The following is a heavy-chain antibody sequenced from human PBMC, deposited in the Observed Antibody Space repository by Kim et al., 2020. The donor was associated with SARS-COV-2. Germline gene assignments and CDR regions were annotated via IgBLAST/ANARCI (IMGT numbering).Heavy chain of an antibody. CDR1: GFRFSDFY. J-gene: IGHJ6*02. Sequence: GGSLRLSCAASGFRFSDFYMYWIRQAPGKGLEWVAHISNSGSSIYIADSVKGRFSISRDNGQNSVSLQMNSLRAEDLAIYYCARHLGVVKDYYYYYGMDVWGQGTTVTVSS. D-gene: IGHD3-3*01. CDR3: ARHLGVVKDYYYYYGMDV. V-gene: IGHV3-11*01. CDR2: ISNSGSSI.